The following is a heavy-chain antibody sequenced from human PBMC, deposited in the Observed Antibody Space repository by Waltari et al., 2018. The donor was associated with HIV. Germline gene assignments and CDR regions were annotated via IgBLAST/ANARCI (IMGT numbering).Heavy chain of an antibody. CDR1: GFTFRDHA. CDR2: ITATGEKA. CDR3: LFDS. D-gene: IGHD3-22*01. V-gene: IGHV3-23*01. J-gene: IGHJ4*03. Sequence: EVRLLESGGSLVQSGGSLSVSCNASGFTFRDHAMHWVRQPPGKSLEWVSGITATGEKAFVADSLKDRFSISRDNSRDTLWLDLKGVSLDDTASDYDLFDSWGPGILVTVS.